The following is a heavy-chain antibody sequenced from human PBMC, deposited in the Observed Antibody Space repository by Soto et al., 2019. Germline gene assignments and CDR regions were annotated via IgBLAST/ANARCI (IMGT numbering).Heavy chain of an antibody. CDR3: ARDPPHPWLDRFDP. V-gene: IGHV1-69*08. CDR1: GDTFSSST. D-gene: IGHD6-19*01. J-gene: IGHJ5*02. CDR2: IIPMLGIV. Sequence: QVQLVQSGAEVKKPGSSVKVSCKASGDTFSSSTISWVRQAPGQGLEWMGRIIPMLGIVNYAQKFQGRVTITADNPTSTAYMELSSLTSEDTAVYYCARDPPHPWLDRFDPWGQGTLVTVSS.